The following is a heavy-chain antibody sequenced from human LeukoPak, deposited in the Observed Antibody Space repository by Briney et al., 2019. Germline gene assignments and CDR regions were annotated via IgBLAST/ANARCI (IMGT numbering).Heavy chain of an antibody. CDR1: GGSISSGRYY. Sequence: SENLSLTSTVSGGSISSGRYYWSWIRQPAGKGLEWIARIYISGSTNYNPSLKSRVTISVDTSNSQFSLKLRSVTAADTAVYYCARYSSGWYGGGYYYYGMDVWGQGTTVTVSS. V-gene: IGHV4-61*02. D-gene: IGHD6-19*01. CDR2: IYISGST. J-gene: IGHJ6*02. CDR3: ARYSSGWYGGGYYYYGMDV.